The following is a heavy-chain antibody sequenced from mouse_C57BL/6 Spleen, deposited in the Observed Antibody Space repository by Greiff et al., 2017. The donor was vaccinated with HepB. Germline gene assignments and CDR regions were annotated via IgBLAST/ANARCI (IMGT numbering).Heavy chain of an antibody. Sequence: VQLQQPGAELVKPGASVKLSCKASGYTFTSYWMHLVKQRPGRGLEWIGRIDPNSGGTKYNEKFKSKATLTADKSSSTAYMELRSLTSEDSAVYFCAGAMITSYFDYWGQGTTLTVSS. V-gene: IGHV1-62-3*01. CDR2: IDPNSGGT. CDR3: AGAMITSYFDY. CDR1: GYTFTSYW. D-gene: IGHD2-4*01. J-gene: IGHJ2*01.